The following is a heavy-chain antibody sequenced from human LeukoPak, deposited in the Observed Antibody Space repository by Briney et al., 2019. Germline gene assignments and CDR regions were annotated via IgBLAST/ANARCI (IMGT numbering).Heavy chain of an antibody. J-gene: IGHJ6*03. CDR1: GDSIIGYY. V-gene: IGHV4-59*01. Sequence: AETLSLTCSVSGDSIIGYYCGWIRQPPGKRLEWIGYIYYSGSTNYNPSLKSRVTISVDTSKNQFSLKLSSVTAADTAVYYCAREVADYYYYYMDVWGKGTTVTVSS. D-gene: IGHD6-13*01. CDR3: AREVADYYYYYMDV. CDR2: IYYSGST.